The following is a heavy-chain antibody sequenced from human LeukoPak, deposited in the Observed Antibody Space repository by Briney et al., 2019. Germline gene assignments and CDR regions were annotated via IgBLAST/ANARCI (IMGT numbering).Heavy chain of an antibody. CDR1: GGXISGYY. CDR2: IYISGST. D-gene: IGHD4-23*01. V-gene: IGHV4-4*07. Sequence: SETLSLTCTVSGGXISGYYWSWIRQPAGKGLEWIGRIYISGSTNYNPSLKTRVTMSTDTSNNYFSLRLSSVTAADTAVYYCARGRDGNPFNDAFDIWGLGTVVTVSS. CDR3: ARGRDGNPFNDAFDI. J-gene: IGHJ3*02.